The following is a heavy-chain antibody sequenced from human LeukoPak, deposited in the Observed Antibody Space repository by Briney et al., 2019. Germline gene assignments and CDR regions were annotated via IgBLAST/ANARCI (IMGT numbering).Heavy chain of an antibody. CDR2: IYYSGST. V-gene: IGHV4-59*08. J-gene: IGHJ3*02. CDR3: ARYDFWSGYYRDAFDI. CDR1: GGSISSYY. D-gene: IGHD3-3*01. Sequence: SETLSLTCTVSGGSISSYYWSWIRQPPGKGLEWIGYIYYSGSTNYNPSLKSRVTISVDTSKNQFSLKLSSVTAADTAVYYCARYDFWSGYYRDAFDIWGQGTMVTVSS.